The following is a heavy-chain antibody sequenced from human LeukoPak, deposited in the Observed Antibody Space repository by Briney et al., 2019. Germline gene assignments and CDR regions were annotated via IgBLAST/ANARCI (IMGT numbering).Heavy chain of an antibody. CDR1: DYSISSGYY. J-gene: IGHJ5*02. Sequence: PSETLSLTCAVSDYSISSGYYWGWIRQPPGKGLEWIGSIYHSGSTYYNPSLKSRVTISVDTSKNQFSLKLSSVTAADTAVYYCARHFRKPSGYQLLDNWFDPWGQGTLVTVSS. V-gene: IGHV4-38-2*01. CDR3: ARHFRKPSGYQLLDNWFDP. D-gene: IGHD2-2*01. CDR2: IYHSGST.